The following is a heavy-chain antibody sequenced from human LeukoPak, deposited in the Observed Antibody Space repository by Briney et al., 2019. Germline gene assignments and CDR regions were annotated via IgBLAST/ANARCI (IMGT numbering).Heavy chain of an antibody. CDR1: EFTFGSYW. D-gene: IGHD2-21*02. J-gene: IGHJ3*01. CDR3: ARDSSPYYGDDCYLDAFDL. V-gene: IGHV3-7*03. Sequence: GGSLGLSCAASEFTFGSYWMTWVRQAPGKGLEWVANINRDGSKNHFVDSVKGRFTISRDNAKNFLYLQMNSLRAEDTAVYFCARDSSPYYGDDCYLDAFDLWGQGTMVTVSS. CDR2: INRDGSKN.